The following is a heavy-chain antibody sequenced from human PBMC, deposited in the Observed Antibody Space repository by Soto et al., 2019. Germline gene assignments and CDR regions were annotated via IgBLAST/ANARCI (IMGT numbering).Heavy chain of an antibody. J-gene: IGHJ3*02. Sequence: GGSLRLSCAASGFTFSSYAMHWVRQAPGKGLEWVAVISYDGSNKYYADSVKGRFTISRDNSKNTLYLQMNSLRAEDTAVYYCARMDMTTVTTDAFDIWRQGTMVTVSS. CDR3: ARMDMTTVTTDAFDI. CDR2: ISYDGSNK. CDR1: GFTFSSYA. V-gene: IGHV3-30-3*01. D-gene: IGHD4-17*01.